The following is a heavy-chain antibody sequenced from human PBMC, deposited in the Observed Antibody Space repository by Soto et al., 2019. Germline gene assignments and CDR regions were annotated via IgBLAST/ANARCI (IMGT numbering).Heavy chain of an antibody. J-gene: IGHJ6*02. V-gene: IGHV1-46*01. Sequence: AASVKVSCKASGYTFTSYYMHWVRQAPGQGLEWMGIINPSGGSTSYAQKFQGRVTITRDTSTSTVYMELSSLRSEDTAVYYCARDTRYCTNGVCPSMGMDVWGQGTTVTVSS. D-gene: IGHD2-8*01. CDR3: ARDTRYCTNGVCPSMGMDV. CDR2: INPSGGST. CDR1: GYTFTSYY.